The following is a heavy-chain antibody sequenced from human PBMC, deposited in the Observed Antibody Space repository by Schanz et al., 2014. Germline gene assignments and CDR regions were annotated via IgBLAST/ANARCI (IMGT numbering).Heavy chain of an antibody. CDR3: VRAPHYGSGRHLDY. Sequence: QVHLVQSGSELKKPGASVKVSCRASGYTLTDFALNWVRQAPGQGLEWMGIINPTGGSTTYAEKFLGRVTMTSDTSTSTVYMELSRLRSEDMAVYYCVRAPHYGSGRHLDYWGQGTLVTVSS. J-gene: IGHJ4*02. V-gene: IGHV1-46*03. CDR2: INPTGGST. CDR1: GYTLTDFA. D-gene: IGHD3-10*01.